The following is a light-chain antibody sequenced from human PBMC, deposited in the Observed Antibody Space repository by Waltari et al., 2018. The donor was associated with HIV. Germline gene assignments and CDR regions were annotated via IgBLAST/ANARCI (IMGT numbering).Light chain of an antibody. CDR3: ASFTGDNTVM. CDR2: DVD. CDR1: DTDFSLYKF. J-gene: IGLJ3*02. V-gene: IGLV2-14*03. Sequence: AVTQPASVSGLPGQSTTISCTGDDTDFSLYKFVSWYQQHSGKPPRLILYDVDSRASGVSDRFSGSMSGNTASLTISRLRAEDEGHYYCASFTGDNTVMFGGGTEVTVL.